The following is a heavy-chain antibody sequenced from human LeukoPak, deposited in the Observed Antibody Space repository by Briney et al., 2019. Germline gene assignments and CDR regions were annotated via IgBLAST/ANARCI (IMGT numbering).Heavy chain of an antibody. Sequence: SETLSLTCSVSGGSIRSLGYSWGWIRQPPGKGLEWIASMYYTGTTYYNPSLKSRVTMSVDTSKNQFSLNLSSVTAADTAVYYCARTLVGATTDEDDYWGQGTLVTVSS. CDR2: MYYTGTT. D-gene: IGHD1-26*01. V-gene: IGHV4-39*07. J-gene: IGHJ4*02. CDR3: ARTLVGATTDEDDY. CDR1: GGSIRSLGYS.